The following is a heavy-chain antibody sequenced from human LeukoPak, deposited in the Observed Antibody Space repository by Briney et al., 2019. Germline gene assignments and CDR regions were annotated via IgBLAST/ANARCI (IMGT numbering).Heavy chain of an antibody. V-gene: IGHV3-48*03. CDR1: GFTFSRYE. J-gene: IGHJ4*02. CDR2: ISSGGRTM. Sequence: GGSLRLSCAASGFTFSRYEISWVSQAPGKGLECDSYISSGGRTMYYAGSVRCRSLISSDNTKNLLYLKMNSLRAEDTAVYYCARHEGLYYWGQGTLVTVSS. D-gene: IGHD3-3*01. CDR3: ARHEGLYY.